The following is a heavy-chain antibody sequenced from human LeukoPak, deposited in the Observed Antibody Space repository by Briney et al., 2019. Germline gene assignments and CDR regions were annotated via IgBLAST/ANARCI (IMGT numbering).Heavy chain of an antibody. D-gene: IGHD6-13*01. CDR3: ARVEGSSWEGYYFDY. V-gene: IGHV4-31*03. J-gene: IGHJ4*02. CDR1: GGSISSGGYY. CDR2: IYYSGST. Sequence: SQTLSLTCTVSGGSISSGGYYWSWIRQHPGKGLEWIGYIYYSGSTYYNPYLKSRVTISVDTSKNQFSLKLSSVTAADTAVYYCARVEGSSWEGYYFDYWGQGTLVTVSS.